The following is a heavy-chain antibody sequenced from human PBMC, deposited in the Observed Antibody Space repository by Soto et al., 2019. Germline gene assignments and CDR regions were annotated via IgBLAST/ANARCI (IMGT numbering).Heavy chain of an antibody. CDR3: ERGCSTDSCHPFDY. D-gene: IGHD2-2*01. V-gene: IGHV3-74*01. CDR1: GFTFSTYW. J-gene: IGHJ4*02. CDR2: IKGVETSV. Sequence: EVQLVESGGGLVRPGGSLRFSCAASGFTFSTYWMHWVRQVPGKGLVWVSRIKGVETSVGHADSVKGRFIIYRDNAKNMLYLEMNSVRVEDKGLYYCERGCSTDSCHPFDYWGQGTLVTVSS.